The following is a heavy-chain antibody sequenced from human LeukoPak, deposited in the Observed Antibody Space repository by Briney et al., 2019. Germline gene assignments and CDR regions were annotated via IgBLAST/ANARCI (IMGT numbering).Heavy chain of an antibody. V-gene: IGHV3-74*01. Sequence: GGSLRLSCAASGFTFSSYSMNWVRQVPGKGLVWVSRINSDGSITIYADTVKGRFTISRDNAKNTLYLQMNSLRAEDTAVYYCARAILAPEAYWGQGTLVTVSS. CDR3: ARAILAPEAY. CDR1: GFTFSSYS. CDR2: INSDGSIT. J-gene: IGHJ4*02. D-gene: IGHD2/OR15-2a*01.